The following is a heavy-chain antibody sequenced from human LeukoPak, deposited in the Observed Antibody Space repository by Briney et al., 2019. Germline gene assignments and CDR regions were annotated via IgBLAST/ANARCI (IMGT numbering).Heavy chain of an antibody. V-gene: IGHV4-59*01. CDR1: GGSIGSYY. CDR2: IYYSGST. CDR3: ARGGGGPYFDY. J-gene: IGHJ4*02. D-gene: IGHD3-10*01. Sequence: SETLSLTCTVSGGSIGSYYWSWIRQPPGKGLEWIGYIYYSGSTNYNPSLKSRVTISVDTSKNQFSLKLSSVTAADTAVYYCARGGGGPYFDYWGQGTLVTVPS.